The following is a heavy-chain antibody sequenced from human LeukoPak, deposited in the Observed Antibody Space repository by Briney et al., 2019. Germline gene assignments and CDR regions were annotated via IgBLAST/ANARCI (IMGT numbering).Heavy chain of an antibody. V-gene: IGHV1-69*13. CDR1: GGTFSSYA. D-gene: IGHD3-10*01. CDR2: IIPIFGTA. Sequence: SVKVSCKASGGTFSSYAISWVRQAPGQGLEWMGGIIPIFGTANYAQKFQGRVTITADESTSTAYMELSSLRSEDTAVYYCARGSKYGSGSYYLDYWGQGTLVTVSS. J-gene: IGHJ4*02. CDR3: ARGSKYGSGSYYLDY.